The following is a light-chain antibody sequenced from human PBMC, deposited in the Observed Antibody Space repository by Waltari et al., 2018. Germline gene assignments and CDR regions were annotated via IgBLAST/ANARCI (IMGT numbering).Light chain of an antibody. CDR3: QQRSNWPRT. Sequence: EIVLTQSPATLSLSPGERATLSCRASQSVSSYLAWYQQNSGQAPRLLIYDASNRATGIPARFSGSGSGTDFTLTISSLEPEDFAVYYCQQRSNWPRTFGQGTKLEMK. CDR1: QSVSSY. CDR2: DAS. J-gene: IGKJ2*01. V-gene: IGKV3-11*01.